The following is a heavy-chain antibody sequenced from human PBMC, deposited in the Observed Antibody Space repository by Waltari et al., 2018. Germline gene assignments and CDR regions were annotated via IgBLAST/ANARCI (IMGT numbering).Heavy chain of an antibody. J-gene: IGHJ3*02. CDR1: GFTSFNYF. CDR2: SSDGGVYT. Sequence: EVQLVESGGTSVQPGGSLRLSCAASGFTSFNYFSRWVRQAPGKGLEWISASSDGGVYTYYADSVKGRFTISRDSSKNTIYLQMNSLRVEDTAVYYCARESFGGLQPALDKWGQGTRVTVSS. CDR3: ARESFGGLQPALDK. D-gene: IGHD3-16*01. V-gene: IGHV3-23*04.